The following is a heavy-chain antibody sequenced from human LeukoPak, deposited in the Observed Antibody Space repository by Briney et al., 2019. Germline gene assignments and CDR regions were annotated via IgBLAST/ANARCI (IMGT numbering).Heavy chain of an antibody. Sequence: SVTVSCKTSGGTFSSSAITWVRQAPGQGLEWMGRIIPVLNITTYAQKFQGRVTITADTSTSTVYMELSSLRSEETAVYYCAKDQGLTAPPPFGLDVWGQGTTVIVTS. J-gene: IGHJ6*02. CDR2: IIPVLNIT. CDR3: AKDQGLTAPPPFGLDV. CDR1: GGTFSSSA. V-gene: IGHV1-69*04. D-gene: IGHD5-18*01.